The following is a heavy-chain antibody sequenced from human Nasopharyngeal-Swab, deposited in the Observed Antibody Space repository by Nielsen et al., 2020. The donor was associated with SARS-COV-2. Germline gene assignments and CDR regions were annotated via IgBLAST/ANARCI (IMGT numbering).Heavy chain of an antibody. V-gene: IGHV2-5*04. CDR3: VHAGDSSSVRFDP. Sequence: SGPTLVKPTDTLRLTCTFSGFSLSTSGVGGGWIRLPQGKALEWLALIYWHDERRYRPSLKSRLTISKDTSKNQVVLTMTNMDPVDTGTYYCVHAGDSSSVRFDPWGQGTLVTVSS. CDR1: GFSLSTSGVG. CDR2: IYWHDER. J-gene: IGHJ5*02. D-gene: IGHD6-13*01.